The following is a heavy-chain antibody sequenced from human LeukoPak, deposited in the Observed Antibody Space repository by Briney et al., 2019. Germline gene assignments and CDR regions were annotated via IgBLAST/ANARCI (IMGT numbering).Heavy chain of an antibody. V-gene: IGHV4-39*01. Sequence: PSETLSLTCAVSGASIITGSPYWGWIRQSPGKGPERIGTVYYSGSIYYNPSLKSRVTLSVDTSKNQFSLRLTSVTASDTAVYFCARHRGSGSSSIPFDYWGQGTLVTVSS. CDR1: GASIITGSPY. CDR3: ARHRGSGSSSIPFDY. CDR2: VYYSGSI. D-gene: IGHD3-10*01. J-gene: IGHJ4*02.